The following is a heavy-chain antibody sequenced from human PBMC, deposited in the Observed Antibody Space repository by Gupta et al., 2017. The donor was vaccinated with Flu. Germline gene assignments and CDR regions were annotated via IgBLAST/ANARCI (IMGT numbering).Heavy chain of an antibody. CDR3: TRDPGWGALDM. J-gene: IGHJ3*02. D-gene: IGHD1-26*01. CDR2: INSGGDAT. CDR1: GFSISSYW. V-gene: IGHV3-7*01. Sequence: YGAASGFSISSYWMNWVRQAPGKGLETVSMINSGGDATYYMDSVKGRFTISRDDAKNSLILQMNSLRAEDTAVYYFTRDPGWGALDMWGHGT.